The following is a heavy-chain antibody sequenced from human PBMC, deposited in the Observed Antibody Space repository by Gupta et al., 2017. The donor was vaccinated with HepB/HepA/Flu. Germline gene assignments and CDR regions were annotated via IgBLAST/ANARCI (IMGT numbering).Heavy chain of an antibody. Sequence: QVQLQQWGAGLLKPSETLSLTCAVYGGSFSGYYWSWIRQPPGKGLEWIGEINHSGSTNYNPSLKSRVTISIDTSKNQFSLKLSSVTAADTAVYYCARAAGILTDSSGSMDVWGKGTTVTGSS. CDR1: GGSFSGYY. CDR3: ARAAGILTDSSGSMDV. D-gene: IGHD3-9*01. V-gene: IGHV4-34*01. CDR2: INHSGST. J-gene: IGHJ6*03.